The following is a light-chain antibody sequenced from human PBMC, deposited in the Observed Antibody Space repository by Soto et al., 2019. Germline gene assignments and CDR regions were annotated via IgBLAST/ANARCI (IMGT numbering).Light chain of an antibody. CDR1: SSDVGSYNR. J-gene: IGLJ1*01. CDR3: SPYTTSNNYV. CDR2: HVS. Sequence: QSALTQPPSVSGSPGQSVPISCTGTSSDVGSYNRVSSYQQPPRTHPTLLIFHVSNRPSGVPERFSRSKSDHQAPLTISGLKAEGEAYYHCSPYTTSNNYVLGTGLKVT. V-gene: IGLV2-18*02.